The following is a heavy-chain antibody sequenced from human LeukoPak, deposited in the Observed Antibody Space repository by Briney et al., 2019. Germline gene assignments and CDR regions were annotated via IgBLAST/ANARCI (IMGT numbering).Heavy chain of an antibody. CDR3: ARDREYSGYANWFDP. CDR1: GGSISSYY. J-gene: IGHJ5*02. Sequence: SETLSLTCTVSGGSISSYYWSWIRQPPGKGLEWIGYIYYSGSTYYNPSLKSRVTISVDTSKNQFSLKLSSVTAADTAVYYCARDREYSGYANWFDPWGQGTLVTVSS. V-gene: IGHV4-59*06. D-gene: IGHD5-12*01. CDR2: IYYSGST.